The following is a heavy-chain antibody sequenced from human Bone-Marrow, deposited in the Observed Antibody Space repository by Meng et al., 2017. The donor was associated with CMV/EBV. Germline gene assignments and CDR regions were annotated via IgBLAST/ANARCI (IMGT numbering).Heavy chain of an antibody. D-gene: IGHD3-22*01. Sequence: GESLKISCAASGFTFSSYGMHWVRQAPGKGLEWVAFIRYDGSNKYYADSVKGRFTISRDNSKNTLYLQMNSLRAEDTAVYYCAKVPTSWLRSVYWGQGTLVPVSS. J-gene: IGHJ4*02. CDR3: AKVPTSWLRSVY. CDR1: GFTFSSYG. CDR2: IRYDGSNK. V-gene: IGHV3-30*02.